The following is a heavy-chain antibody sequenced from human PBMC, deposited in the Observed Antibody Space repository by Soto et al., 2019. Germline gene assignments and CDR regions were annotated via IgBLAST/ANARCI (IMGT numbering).Heavy chain of an antibody. D-gene: IGHD3-10*01. V-gene: IGHV3-64D*08. J-gene: IGHJ6*02. CDR2: ISSNGGST. Sequence: GGSLRLSCSASGFTFSSYAMRWVRQAPGKGLEYVSAISSNGGSTYYADSVKGRFTISRDNSKNTLYLQMSSLRAEDTAVYYCVKDSGSTYNYYYYYGMDVWGQGTTVTVSS. CDR1: GFTFSSYA. CDR3: VKDSGSTYNYYYYYGMDV.